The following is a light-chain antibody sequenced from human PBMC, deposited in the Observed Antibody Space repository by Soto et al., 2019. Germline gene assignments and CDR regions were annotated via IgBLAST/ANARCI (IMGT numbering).Light chain of an antibody. V-gene: IGKV3-20*01. CDR1: QSVTTTY. Sequence: EIVLTQSPGTLSLSPGERATLSCRASQSVTTTYLAWYQQKPGQAPRLLIYNINSKAAGIPDRFSGSGSGTDFTFSINRLEPEDFAVYYCQHYGSLPRTFGQGNKVEI. CDR2: NIN. J-gene: IGKJ2*02. CDR3: QHYGSLPRT.